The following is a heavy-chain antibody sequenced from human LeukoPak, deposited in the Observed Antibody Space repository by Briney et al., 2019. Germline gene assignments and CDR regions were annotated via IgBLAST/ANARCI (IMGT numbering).Heavy chain of an antibody. J-gene: IGHJ6*03. CDR3: ARHRALTMVRGVIQDYYYYMDV. CDR1: GGSISSGDYY. D-gene: IGHD3-10*01. V-gene: IGHV4-39*01. CDR2: VYYSGSS. Sequence: SETLSLTCTVSGGSISSGDYYWSWIRQPPGKGLEWIGSVYYSGSSSYNPSLKSRVTISVDTSKNQFSLKLSSVTAADTAVYYCARHRALTMVRGVIQDYYYYMDVWGKGTTVTVSS.